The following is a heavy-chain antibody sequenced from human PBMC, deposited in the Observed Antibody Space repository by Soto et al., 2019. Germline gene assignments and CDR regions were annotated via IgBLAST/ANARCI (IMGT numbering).Heavy chain of an antibody. CDR1: GGSISSGDYY. D-gene: IGHD5-12*01. V-gene: IGHV4-30-4*01. Sequence: QVQLQESGPGLVKPSQTLSLTCTVSGGSISSGDYYWSWIRQPPGKGLEWIGYIYYSGSTYYNPSRRSRVTXXVXTXXNQFSLKLSSVTAADTAVYYCARETSGYDRVGGDYWGQGTLVTVSS. CDR2: IYYSGST. CDR3: ARETSGYDRVGGDY. J-gene: IGHJ4*02.